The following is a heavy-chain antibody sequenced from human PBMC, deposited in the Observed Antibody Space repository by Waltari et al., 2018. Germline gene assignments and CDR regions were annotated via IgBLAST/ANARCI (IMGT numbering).Heavy chain of an antibody. D-gene: IGHD7-27*01. J-gene: IGHJ3*02. V-gene: IGHV1-3*01. CDR1: GYTFTSYA. Sequence: QVQLVQSGAEVKKPGASVKVSCKASGYTFTSYAMHWVRQAPGQRLEWMGWINAGNGNTKYSQKFKGRVTITRDTSASTAYMELSSLRSEDTAVYYCASHWGDTNPGSAFDIWGQGTMVTVSS. CDR3: ASHWGDTNPGSAFDI. CDR2: INAGNGNT.